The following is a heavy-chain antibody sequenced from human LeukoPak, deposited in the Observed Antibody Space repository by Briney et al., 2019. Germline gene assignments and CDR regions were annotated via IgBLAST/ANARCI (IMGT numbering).Heavy chain of an antibody. CDR2: INPNSGGT. D-gene: IGHD3-22*01. Sequence: EASVTVSCTASGYTLTDYYMHWVRQAPGQGLEWMGRINPNSGGTNYAQRFQGRVTMTRDTSISTVYMELSRLRSDDTAVYYCARVGYYESSGYYEYWGQGTLVTVSS. V-gene: IGHV1-2*06. J-gene: IGHJ4*02. CDR3: ARVGYYESSGYYEY. CDR1: GYTLTDYY.